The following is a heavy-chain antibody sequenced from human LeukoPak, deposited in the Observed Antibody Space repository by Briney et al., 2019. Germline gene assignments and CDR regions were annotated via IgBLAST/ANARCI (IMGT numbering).Heavy chain of an antibody. J-gene: IGHJ4*02. V-gene: IGHV3-30*18. CDR3: AKVSTVTPGAIFDY. CDR2: ISYDGSNK. CDR1: GFTFSSYG. Sequence: GGSLRLSCAASGFTFSSYGMHWVRQAPGKGLEWVAVISYDGSNKYYADSVKGRFTISRDNSKNTLYLQMNSLRAEDTAVYYCAKVSTVTPGAIFDYWGQGTLVTVSS. D-gene: IGHD4-17*01.